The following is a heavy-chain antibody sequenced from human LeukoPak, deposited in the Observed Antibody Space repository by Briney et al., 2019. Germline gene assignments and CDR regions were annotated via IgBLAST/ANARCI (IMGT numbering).Heavy chain of an antibody. V-gene: IGHV1-18*01. CDR2: ISAYNGNT. J-gene: IGHJ4*02. D-gene: IGHD3-3*01. CDR3: ARDRGLEFDY. Sequence: ASVKVSCKASGDIFSNYGISWVRQAPGQGLEWMGWISAYNGNTNYAQKLQGRVTMTTDTSTSTAYMELRSLRSDDTAVYYCARDRGLEFDYWGQGTLVTVSS. CDR1: GDIFSNYG.